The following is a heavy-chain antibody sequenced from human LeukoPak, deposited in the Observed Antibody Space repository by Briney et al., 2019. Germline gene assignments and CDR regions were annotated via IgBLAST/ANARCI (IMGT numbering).Heavy chain of an antibody. CDR2: INPMNGDT. V-gene: IGHV1-2*02. Sequence: ASVKVSCKVSGYTFTGYNIHWVRQAPGQGLEWMGWINPMNGDTNYAQKFQGRVTMTRDTSVTTAYMQLNRLTPDDTAVYYCARGGNTMIRGVASTPARYHYYMDVWGKGTSVTVSS. D-gene: IGHD3-10*01. CDR3: ARGGNTMIRGVASTPARYHYYMDV. J-gene: IGHJ6*03. CDR1: GYTFTGYN.